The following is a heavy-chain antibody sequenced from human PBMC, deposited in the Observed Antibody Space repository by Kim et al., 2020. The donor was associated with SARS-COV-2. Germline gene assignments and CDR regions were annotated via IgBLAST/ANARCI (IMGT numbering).Heavy chain of an antibody. CDR1: GYTLTELS. V-gene: IGHV1-24*01. CDR3: ATDLRGFVAARPDYFDY. J-gene: IGHJ4*02. Sequence: ASVKVSCKVSGYTLTELSMHWVRQAPGKGLEWMGGFDPEDGETIYAQKFQGRVTMTEDTSTDTAYMELSSLRSEDTAVYYCATDLRGFVAARPDYFDYWGQGTLVTVSS. CDR2: FDPEDGET. D-gene: IGHD6-6*01.